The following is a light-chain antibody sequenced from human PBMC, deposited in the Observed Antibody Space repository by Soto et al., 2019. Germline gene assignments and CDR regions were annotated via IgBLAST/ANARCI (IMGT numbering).Light chain of an antibody. CDR1: SGDVGTYNL. CDR2: GGN. J-gene: IGLJ3*02. CDR3: CSYANYNTFVV. Sequence: QAVVTQPASVSGSPGQAITVSCTGSSGDVGTYNLVSWYQQHPGKAPKLIIYGGNKRPSGVSDRFSGSQSGDTASLTISGLQTEDEADYYCCSYANYNTFVVFGGGTKVTVL. V-gene: IGLV2-23*03.